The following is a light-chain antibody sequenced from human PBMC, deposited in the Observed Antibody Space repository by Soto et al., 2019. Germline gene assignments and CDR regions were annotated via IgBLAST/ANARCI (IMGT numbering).Light chain of an antibody. CDR2: AAS. Sequence: EIVLTQSPGTLSLSPGERATLSCRASQSVRNNYLAWYQQKPGQAPRLLIYAASSRVTGIPDRFSGSGSGTDFTLTISSLEPEDFAVYYCQQYGTSPPLTFGPGTKVDV. J-gene: IGKJ3*01. V-gene: IGKV3-20*01. CDR1: QSVRNNY. CDR3: QQYGTSPPLT.